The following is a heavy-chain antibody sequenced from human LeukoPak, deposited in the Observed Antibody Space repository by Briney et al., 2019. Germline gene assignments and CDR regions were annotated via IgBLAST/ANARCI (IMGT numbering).Heavy chain of an antibody. J-gene: IGHJ3*02. CDR2: IYHSGST. Sequence: SETLSLTCTVSGGSISRGGYYWSWIRQPPGKGLEWIGYIYHSGSTYYNPSLKSRVTISVDRSKNQFSLKLSSVTAADTAVYYCARDRNWTPGYAFDIWGQGTMVTVSS. D-gene: IGHD1-1*01. CDR1: GGSISRGGYY. V-gene: IGHV4-30-2*01. CDR3: ARDRNWTPGYAFDI.